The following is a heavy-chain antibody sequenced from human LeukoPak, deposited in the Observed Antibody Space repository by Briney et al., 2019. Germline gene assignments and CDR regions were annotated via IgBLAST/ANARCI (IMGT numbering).Heavy chain of an antibody. CDR3: ARGYSYGDNWFDP. CDR2: VDPEDGET. J-gene: IGHJ5*02. CDR1: GYTFTDYY. V-gene: IGHV1-69-2*01. Sequence: PRASVKISCKASGYTFTDYYMHWVQQAPGKGLEWMRRVDPEDGETIYAEKFQGRVTITADTSTDTAYMELSSLRSEDTAVYYCARGYSYGDNWFDPWGQGTLVTVSS. D-gene: IGHD5-18*01.